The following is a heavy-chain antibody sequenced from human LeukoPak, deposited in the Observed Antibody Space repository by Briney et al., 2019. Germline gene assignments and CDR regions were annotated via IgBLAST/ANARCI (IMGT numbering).Heavy chain of an antibody. CDR3: ARTLDNGNYCFYMDV. V-gene: IGHV3-53*01. CDR2: IYTGAVT. Sequence: GGSLRLSCAASGFIVSNNYMTWVRQPPGKGLEWVSLIYTGAVTYYADPVRGRFTIPRDNSKNLLYLQMNSLRVEDTAVYYCARTLDNGNYCFYMDVWGKGTTVTVSS. D-gene: IGHD2-2*03. CDR1: GFIVSNNY. J-gene: IGHJ6*03.